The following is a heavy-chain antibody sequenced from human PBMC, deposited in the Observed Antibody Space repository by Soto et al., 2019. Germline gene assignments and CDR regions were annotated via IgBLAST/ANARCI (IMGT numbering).Heavy chain of an antibody. CDR3: ASSVEGFDY. J-gene: IGHJ4*02. Sequence: QVQLVQSGAEVKKPGASVKVSCKTSGYTFTGYGIAWVRQAPGQGLEWMGWIGPYNGNTNYAQNLQGRVTMTTDTSTSTAYMELRSLRSDDTAVYYCASSVEGFDYWGQGTLVTVSS. V-gene: IGHV1-18*01. CDR2: IGPYNGNT. CDR1: GYTFTGYG. D-gene: IGHD1-1*01.